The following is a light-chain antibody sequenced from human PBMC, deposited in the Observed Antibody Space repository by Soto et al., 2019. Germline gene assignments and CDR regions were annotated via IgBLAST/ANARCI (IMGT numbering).Light chain of an antibody. J-gene: IGKJ1*01. CDR2: KAS. Sequence: DIQMTQSPSTLSASVGDSVTITCRASQTISIWLAWYQQKPGKAPKLLIYKASDLGSGVPSTFSGSASGTEFTVTISSLQPDDFATYYCLQYNSYPWTFGQGTKVEI. V-gene: IGKV1-5*03. CDR3: LQYNSYPWT. CDR1: QTISIW.